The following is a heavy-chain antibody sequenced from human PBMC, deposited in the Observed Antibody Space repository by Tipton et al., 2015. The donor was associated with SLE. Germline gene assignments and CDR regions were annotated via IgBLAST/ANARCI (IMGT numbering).Heavy chain of an antibody. D-gene: IGHD2-2*02. V-gene: IGHV3-30-3*01. CDR3: AKEGVPAAIRYYYGMDV. J-gene: IGHJ6*02. CDR2: ISYDGSNE. Sequence: SLRLSCAASGFTFSSYALHWVRQAPGKGLEWVAVISYDGSNEFYADSVKGRFTISRDNSKNTLYLQMNSLRAEDTAVYYCAKEGVPAAIRYYYGMDVWGQGTTVTVSS. CDR1: GFTFSSYA.